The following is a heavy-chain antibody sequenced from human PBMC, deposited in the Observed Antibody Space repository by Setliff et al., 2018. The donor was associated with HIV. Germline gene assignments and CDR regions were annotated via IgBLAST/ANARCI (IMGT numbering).Heavy chain of an antibody. D-gene: IGHD3-22*01. CDR3: AKLPHGLYYYDSSGYPDYFDY. CDR2: INWNGGST. CDR1: RFTFADCA. J-gene: IGHJ4*02. V-gene: IGHV3-20*04. Sequence: GGSLRLSCAVSRFTFADCAMSWVRQAPGKGVEWVSGINWNGGSTGYADSVKGRFTISRDNSKNTLYLQMNSLRAEDTAVYYCAKLPHGLYYYDSSGYPDYFDYWGQGTLVTVSS.